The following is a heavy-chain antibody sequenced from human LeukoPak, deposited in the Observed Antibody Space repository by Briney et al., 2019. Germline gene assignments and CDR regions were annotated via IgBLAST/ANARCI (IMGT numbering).Heavy chain of an antibody. CDR3: ARDTADDYYDSSGPEKGGIDY. D-gene: IGHD3-22*01. CDR1: GYSISSGYY. V-gene: IGHV4-38-2*02. CDR2: IYQSGSA. Sequence: SETLSLTCSVSGYSISSGYYWGWIRQPPGKGLEWIGSIYQSGSAFYNPSLKSRVTISIDTSKNEFSLKLSSVTAADTAVYYCARDTADDYYDSSGPEKGGIDYWGQGTLVTVSS. J-gene: IGHJ4*02.